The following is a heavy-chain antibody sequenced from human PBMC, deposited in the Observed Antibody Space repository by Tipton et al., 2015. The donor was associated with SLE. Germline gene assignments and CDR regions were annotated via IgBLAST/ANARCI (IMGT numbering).Heavy chain of an antibody. CDR1: GGSITSNNW. V-gene: IGHV4-4*01. Sequence: TLSLTCAVSGGSITSNNWWSWVRQPPGKGLEWMGEIFHTGTINHNPSLKSRVTMSVDTPKNQFSLKLTSVSAADTAVYFCARGRPIGSFDIWGQGTMVTVSS. CDR2: IFHTGTI. J-gene: IGHJ3*02. CDR3: ARGRPIGSFDI. D-gene: IGHD3-10*01.